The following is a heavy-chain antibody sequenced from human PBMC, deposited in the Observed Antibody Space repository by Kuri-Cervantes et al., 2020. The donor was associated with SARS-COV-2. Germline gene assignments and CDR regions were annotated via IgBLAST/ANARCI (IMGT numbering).Heavy chain of an antibody. CDR3: ARQMMSSITIFGVVITRNWFDP. CDR1: GGSISSSSYY. V-gene: IGHV4-39*01. J-gene: IGHJ5*02. D-gene: IGHD3-3*01. Sequence: SETLSLTCTVSGGSISSSSYYWVWLRQPPGQGLEWIGSIYYSGSTYYNPSLKSRVTISVDMSKNQFSLKLSSVTAADTAVYYCARQMMSSITIFGVVITRNWFDPWGQGTLVTVSS. CDR2: IYYSGST.